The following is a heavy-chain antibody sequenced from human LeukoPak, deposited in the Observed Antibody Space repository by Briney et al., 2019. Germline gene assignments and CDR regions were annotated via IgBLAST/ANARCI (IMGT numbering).Heavy chain of an antibody. D-gene: IGHD3-10*01. CDR1: GGSFSGYY. Sequence: NPSETLSLTCAVYGGSFSGYYWSWIRQPPGKGLEWIGEINHSGSTNYNPSLKSRVTISVDTSKNQFSLKLSSVTAADTAVYYCARGLASITMVRGGFDYWGQGTLVTVSS. V-gene: IGHV4-34*01. CDR2: INHSGST. CDR3: ARGLASITMVRGGFDY. J-gene: IGHJ4*02.